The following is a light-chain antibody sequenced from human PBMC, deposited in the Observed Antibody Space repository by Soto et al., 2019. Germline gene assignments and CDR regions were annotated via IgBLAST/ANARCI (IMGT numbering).Light chain of an antibody. J-gene: IGLJ2*01. CDR1: SSNIGSNT. V-gene: IGLV1-44*01. Sequence: QAVVPHPPSASGTPGQRVTISGSGSSSNIGSNTVNWYQQLPGTAPKLLIDRNNQRPSGDPDRFSGSKSGTSASLAISGLQSENESDYYCAACEDSLNGVVFGGGTPLTVL. CDR3: AACEDSLNGVV. CDR2: RNN.